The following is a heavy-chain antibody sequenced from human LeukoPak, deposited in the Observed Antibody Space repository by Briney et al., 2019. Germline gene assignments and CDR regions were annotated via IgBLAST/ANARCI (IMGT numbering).Heavy chain of an antibody. CDR1: GGSMSSSSYY. Sequence: PSETLSLTCTVSGGSMSSSSYYWGWIRQSPGVGLESIGSIRYSGTTYYNPALKSRVTISVDTSKNQFSLKLSSVTAADTAVYFCARGVCGSDCYAVGAFDLWSQGTMVTVSS. D-gene: IGHD2-21*02. CDR2: IRYSGTT. V-gene: IGHV4-39*07. J-gene: IGHJ3*01. CDR3: ARGVCGSDCYAVGAFDL.